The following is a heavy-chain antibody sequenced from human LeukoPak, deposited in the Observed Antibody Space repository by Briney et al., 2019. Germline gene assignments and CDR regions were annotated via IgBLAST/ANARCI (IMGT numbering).Heavy chain of an antibody. J-gene: IGHJ3*01. CDR3: GRNYDFWSGYDSPAAFDV. CDR1: GFTFSDHY. V-gene: IGHV3-7*01. D-gene: IGHD3-3*01. Sequence: PGGSLRLSCAASGFTFSDHYMDWVRQAPGKGLEWVANINQDGSEQYFVDPVKGRFTISRDNVKNSLFLQMSSLRVEDTAVYYCGRNYDFWSGYDSPAAFDVWGQGTMVTVSS. CDR2: INQDGSEQ.